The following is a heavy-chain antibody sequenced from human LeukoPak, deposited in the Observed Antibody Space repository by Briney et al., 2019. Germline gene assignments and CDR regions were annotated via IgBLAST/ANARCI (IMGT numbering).Heavy chain of an antibody. D-gene: IGHD6-6*01. V-gene: IGHV3-7*01. CDR3: ARDLVYSSSRWFDP. CDR2: IKQDGSEE. CDR1: GFTFSSYW. Sequence: GGSLRLSCAASGFTFSSYWMSWVHQAPGKGLEWVANIKQDGSEEYYVDSVKGRFTISRDNAKNSLYLQMNSQRAEDTAVYYCARDLVYSSSRWFDPWGQGTLVTVSS. J-gene: IGHJ5*02.